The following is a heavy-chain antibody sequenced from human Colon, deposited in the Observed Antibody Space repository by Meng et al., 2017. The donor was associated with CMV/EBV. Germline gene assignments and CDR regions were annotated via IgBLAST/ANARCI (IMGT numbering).Heavy chain of an antibody. CDR3: ARDLSGSYSSPYYSYYGVDV. CDR2: INSRGSTI. J-gene: IGHJ6*02. Sequence: GGSLRLSCAASEFTFSNYKMNWVRQAPGKGLEWISYINSRGSTIYYADSVKGRFTISRDNAKNSLYLQMNNLRADDTGVYYCARDLSGSYSSPYYSYYGVDVWGQGTTVTVSS. D-gene: IGHD4-11*01. V-gene: IGHV3-48*03. CDR1: EFTFSNYK.